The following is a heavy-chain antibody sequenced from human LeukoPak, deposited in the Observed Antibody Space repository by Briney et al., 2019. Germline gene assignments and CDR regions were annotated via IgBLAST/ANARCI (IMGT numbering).Heavy chain of an antibody. V-gene: IGHV1-18*01. Sequence: ASVKVSCKASGYTFTSYGISWVRQAPGQGLEWLGWASANNGDTNYARKVQGRVTMTTDTSASTAYMELRSLRSDDTAVYYCARVLGSRYYYDSSGYLDYWGQGTLVTVSS. CDR1: GYTFTSYG. CDR3: ARVLGSRYYYDSSGYLDY. CDR2: ASANNGDT. D-gene: IGHD3-22*01. J-gene: IGHJ4*02.